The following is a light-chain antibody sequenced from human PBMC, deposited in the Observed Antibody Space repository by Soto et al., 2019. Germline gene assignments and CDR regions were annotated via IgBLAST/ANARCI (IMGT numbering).Light chain of an antibody. CDR1: QSVSRY. V-gene: IGKV3-11*01. CDR2: DAS. Sequence: EIVLTQSPATLSLSLGERATLSCRASQSVSRYLAWYQQKPGQAPRLLIFDASNRATGAPARFSGSGSGTDFTLTISSLEPEDFAVYYCQQHTNWPPGSTFCQGTRLEIK. J-gene: IGKJ5*01. CDR3: QQHTNWPPGST.